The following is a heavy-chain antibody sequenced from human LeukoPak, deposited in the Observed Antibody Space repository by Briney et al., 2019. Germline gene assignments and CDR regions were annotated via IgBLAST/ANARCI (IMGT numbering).Heavy chain of an antibody. CDR1: GFTFSSYA. J-gene: IGHJ4*02. D-gene: IGHD3-22*01. Sequence: GGSLRLSCAASGFTFSSYAMSWVRQAPGKGLEWVLAISGSGGSTYYADSVKGRFTISRDNSKNTLYLQMNSLRAEDTAVYYCAKSFGDYYDSSGYRYFDYWGQGTLVTVSS. V-gene: IGHV3-23*01. CDR3: AKSFGDYYDSSGYRYFDY. CDR2: ISGSGGST.